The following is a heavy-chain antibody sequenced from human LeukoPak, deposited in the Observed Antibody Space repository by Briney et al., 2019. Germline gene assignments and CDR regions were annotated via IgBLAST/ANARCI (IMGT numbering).Heavy chain of an antibody. CDR3: ASNPRGDSWTFDY. CDR1: GYTLSNYG. Sequence: ASVKVSCKASGYTLSNYGVNWVRQAPGQGLEWMGWISIYNGNTNYAQILQGRVTMNTDTSTSTVYMELRSLRSDDTAVYYCASNPRGDSWTFDYWGQGTLVTVSS. D-gene: IGHD2-21*02. V-gene: IGHV1-18*04. CDR2: ISIYNGNT. J-gene: IGHJ4*02.